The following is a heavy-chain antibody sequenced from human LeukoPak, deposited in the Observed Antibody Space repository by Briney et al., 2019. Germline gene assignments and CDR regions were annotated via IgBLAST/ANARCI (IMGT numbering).Heavy chain of an antibody. J-gene: IGHJ4*02. CDR3: GYCSGGSCYSGIDY. Sequence: GASVTVSFTASGYTFTSYGISWVRPAPGQGLAWMGWISAYNGNTNYAQKLQGGVTMTTDTSTSTAYMELRSLRSDDTAVYYCGYCSGGSCYSGIDYWGQGTLVTVSS. D-gene: IGHD2-15*01. CDR1: GYTFTSYG. CDR2: ISAYNGNT. V-gene: IGHV1-18*01.